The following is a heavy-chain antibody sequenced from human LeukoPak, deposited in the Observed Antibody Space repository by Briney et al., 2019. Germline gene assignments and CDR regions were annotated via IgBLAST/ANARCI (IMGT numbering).Heavy chain of an antibody. CDR3: ARANYDGSDY. J-gene: IGHJ4*02. CDR1: GDSISSYD. D-gene: IGHD3-22*01. CDR2: IYTSGTT. Sequence: PSETLSLTCTVSGDSISSYDWSWIRQPAGKGLEWIGRIYTSGTTNYNPSLKRRITMSVDTSKTQFSLKMRSVTAADTAVYYCARANYDGSDYWGQGTLVTVSS. V-gene: IGHV4-4*07.